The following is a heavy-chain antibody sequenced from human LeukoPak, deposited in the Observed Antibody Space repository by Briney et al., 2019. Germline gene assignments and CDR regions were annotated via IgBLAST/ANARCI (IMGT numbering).Heavy chain of an antibody. CDR3: ARDRSVLWFDP. V-gene: IGHV3-33*01. D-gene: IGHD3-10*02. CDR2: IWYDGSNK. Sequence: GGSLRLSCAASGFTFSNFGMHWVRQAPGKGLEWVAVIWYDGSNKYYADSVKGRFAISRDDSKNTLYLQMNSLRVEDTAVYYCARDRSVLWFDPWGQGTLVTVSS. J-gene: IGHJ5*02. CDR1: GFTFSNFG.